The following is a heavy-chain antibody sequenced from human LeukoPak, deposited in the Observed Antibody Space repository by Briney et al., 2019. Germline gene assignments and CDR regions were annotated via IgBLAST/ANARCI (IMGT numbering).Heavy chain of an antibody. CDR1: GYSISSGYY. Sequence: SETLSLTCTVSGYSISSGYYWGWIRQPPGKGLEWIGSIYHSGSTYYNPPLKSRVTISVDTSKNQFSPKLSSVTAADTAVYYCARSSIAARGTPDYWGQGTLVTVSS. D-gene: IGHD6-6*01. CDR3: ARSSIAARGTPDY. CDR2: IYHSGST. V-gene: IGHV4-38-2*02. J-gene: IGHJ4*02.